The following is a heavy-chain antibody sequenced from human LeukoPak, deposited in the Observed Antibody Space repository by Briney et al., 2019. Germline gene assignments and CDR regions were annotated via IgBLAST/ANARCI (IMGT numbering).Heavy chain of an antibody. CDR1: GYTFTGYY. Sequence: GASVKVSCKASGYTFTGYYMHWVRQAPGQGLEWMGRINPNSGGTNYAQKFQGRVTMTRDTSISTAYMELSRLRSDDTAVYYCARGPPAVGYCSSTSCSYYYYYYMDVWGKGTTVTVSS. CDR2: INPNSGGT. CDR3: ARGPPAVGYCSSTSCSYYYYYYMDV. V-gene: IGHV1-2*06. J-gene: IGHJ6*03. D-gene: IGHD2-2*01.